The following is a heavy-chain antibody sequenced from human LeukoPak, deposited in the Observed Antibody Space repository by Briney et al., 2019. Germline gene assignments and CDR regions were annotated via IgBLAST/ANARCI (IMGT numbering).Heavy chain of an antibody. CDR3: ARLRLGELSLDY. V-gene: IGHV4-39*07. CDR2: IYHSGST. J-gene: IGHJ4*02. D-gene: IGHD3-16*02. Sequence: PSETLSLTCTVSGGSIFSSNSYWGWLRQPPGRGREWLGSIYHSGSTYYNPSLKSRVTISVDTSKNQFSLKLSSVTAADTAVYYCARLRLGELSLDYWGQGTLVTVSS. CDR1: GGSIFSSNSY.